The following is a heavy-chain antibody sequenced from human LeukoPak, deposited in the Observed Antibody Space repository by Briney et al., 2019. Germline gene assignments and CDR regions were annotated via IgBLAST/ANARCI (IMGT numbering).Heavy chain of an antibody. CDR1: GFAFSNYA. Sequence: KPGGSLRLSCAASGFAFSNYAINWVRQAPGKGLEWVAAISNTGGITLYADSAKGRFSISRDNSKNTLYLEMNSLRAEDTAIYYCAKMKGHPLPKYYMDVWGQGTTVTVSS. J-gene: IGHJ6*01. D-gene: IGHD1-26*01. V-gene: IGHV3-23*01. CDR2: ISNTGGIT. CDR3: AKMKGHPLPKYYMDV.